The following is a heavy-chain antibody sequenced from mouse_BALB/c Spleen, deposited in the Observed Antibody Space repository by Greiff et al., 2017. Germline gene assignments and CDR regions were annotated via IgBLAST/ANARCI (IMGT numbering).Heavy chain of an antibody. Sequence: EVQLQESGPELVKPGASVKMSCKASGYTFTDYYMDWVKQSHGESFEWIGRVNPYNGGTSYNQKFKGKATLTVDKSSSTAYMELNSLTSEDSAVYYCARRLGRNYAMDYWGQGTSVTVSS. J-gene: IGHJ4*01. CDR3: ARRLGRNYAMDY. CDR2: VNPYNGGT. V-gene: IGHV1-19*01. CDR1: GYTFTDYY. D-gene: IGHD4-1*01.